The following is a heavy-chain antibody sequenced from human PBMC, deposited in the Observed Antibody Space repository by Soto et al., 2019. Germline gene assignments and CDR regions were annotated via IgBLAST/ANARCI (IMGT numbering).Heavy chain of an antibody. CDR3: AVGTYNDY. J-gene: IGHJ4*02. D-gene: IGHD7-27*01. CDR1: GYTFSNYG. V-gene: IGHV1-18*01. Sequence: QVQLVQSGAEVKKPGASVKVSCKASGYTFSNYGISWVRQAPGQGLEWMGWISAHSGDTNYAQSLQGRVTMTTDTSTSTAYMELRSLRSDDTAVCYCAVGTYNDYWGQGTLVTVSS. CDR2: ISAHSGDT.